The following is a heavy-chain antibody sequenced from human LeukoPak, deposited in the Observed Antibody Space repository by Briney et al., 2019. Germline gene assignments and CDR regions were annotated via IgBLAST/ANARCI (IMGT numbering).Heavy chain of an antibody. CDR2: INPNSGGT. D-gene: IGHD3-22*01. Sequence: ASVKVSCKASGYTFTVYYMYWVRQAPGQGLEWMGRINPNSGGTNYAQKFQGRVTVTRDTSISTAYMELSRLRSEDTAVYYCARGKAYYYDSSGYEPPRYWGQGTLVTVSS. CDR1: GYTFTVYY. J-gene: IGHJ4*02. V-gene: IGHV1-2*06. CDR3: ARGKAYYYDSSGYEPPRY.